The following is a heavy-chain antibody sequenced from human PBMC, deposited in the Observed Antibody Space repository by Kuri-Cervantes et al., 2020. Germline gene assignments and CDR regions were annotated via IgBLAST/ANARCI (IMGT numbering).Heavy chain of an antibody. V-gene: IGHV3-74*01. CDR1: GFIFSSYW. Sequence: GESLKISCAASGFIFSSYWMHWVRQAPGKGLVWVSRINSEGSSTSYAGSVKGRFTISRDNAKNTLYLQMNSLRAEDTAVYYCARAYSPDVWGQGTTVTVSS. CDR2: INSEGSST. D-gene: IGHD4-11*01. CDR3: ARAYSPDV. J-gene: IGHJ6*02.